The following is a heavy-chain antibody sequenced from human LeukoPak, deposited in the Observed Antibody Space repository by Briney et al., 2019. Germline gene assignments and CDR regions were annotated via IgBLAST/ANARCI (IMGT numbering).Heavy chain of an antibody. CDR3: AKPFLVGATMRWFSPHYYFDY. CDR2: IKGDGIST. D-gene: IGHD1-26*01. V-gene: IGHV3-74*01. J-gene: IGHJ4*02. CDR1: GFDFSSNW. Sequence: GGSLRLSCAASGFDFSSNWMHWVRHAPGQGLVWVSRIKGDGISTNYADSVKGRFTISRDNSKNTLYLQMNSLRAEDTAVYYCAKPFLVGATMRWFSPHYYFDYWGQGTLVTVSS.